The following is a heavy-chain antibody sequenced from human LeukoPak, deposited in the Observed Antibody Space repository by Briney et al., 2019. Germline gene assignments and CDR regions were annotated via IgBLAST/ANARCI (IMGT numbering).Heavy chain of an antibody. J-gene: IGHJ6*02. Sequence: GRSLRLSCAASGFTFSSYGMHWVRQAPGKGLEWVAVIWYDGSNKYYADSVKGRFTISRDNSKNTLYLQMNSLRAEDTAVYYCARRDCSSTSCYLLSELSYYYYGMDVWGQGTTVTVSS. CDR1: GFTFSSYG. D-gene: IGHD2-2*01. CDR3: ARRDCSSTSCYLLSELSYYYYGMDV. V-gene: IGHV3-33*01. CDR2: IWYDGSNK.